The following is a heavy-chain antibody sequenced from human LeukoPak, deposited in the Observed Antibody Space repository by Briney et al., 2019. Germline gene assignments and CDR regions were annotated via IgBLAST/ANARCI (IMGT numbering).Heavy chain of an antibody. Sequence: SVKVSCKASGGTFSSYAISWVQQAPGQGLEWMGRIIPILGIANYAQKFQGRVTITADKSTSTAYMELSSLRSKDTAVYYCARAYNWNDYFDYWGQGTLVTVSS. CDR2: IIPILGIA. J-gene: IGHJ4*02. CDR3: ARAYNWNDYFDY. CDR1: GGTFSSYA. V-gene: IGHV1-69*04. D-gene: IGHD1-20*01.